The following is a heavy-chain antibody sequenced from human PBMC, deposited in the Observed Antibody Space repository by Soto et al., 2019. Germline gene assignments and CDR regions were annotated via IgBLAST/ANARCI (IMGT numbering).Heavy chain of an antibody. CDR2: ISSISTYI. D-gene: IGHD6-6*01. J-gene: IGHJ4*02. Sequence: EVQLVESGGGLVKPGGSLRLSCAVSGFTFSAYTMSWVRQPPGKGLEWVATISSISTYIKYADSVKGRFTISRANARNSLYLQMDSLRVEDTAVYYCARVHIAARDYWGQGTLVTVSS. CDR3: ARVHIAARDY. V-gene: IGHV3-21*01. CDR1: GFTFSAYT.